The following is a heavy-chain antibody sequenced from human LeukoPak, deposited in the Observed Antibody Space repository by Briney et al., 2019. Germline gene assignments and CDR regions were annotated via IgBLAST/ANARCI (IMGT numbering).Heavy chain of an antibody. CDR1: GFTFSSYA. J-gene: IGHJ6*02. Sequence: GGSLRPSCAASGFTFSSYAMSWVRQAPGKGLEWVSAISGSGGSTYYADSVKGRFTISRDNSKNTLYLQMNSLRAEDTAVYYCAKSSRPSSTSEYYYYGVDVWGQGTTVTVSS. D-gene: IGHD2-2*01. CDR2: ISGSGGST. V-gene: IGHV3-23*01. CDR3: AKSSRPSSTSEYYYYGVDV.